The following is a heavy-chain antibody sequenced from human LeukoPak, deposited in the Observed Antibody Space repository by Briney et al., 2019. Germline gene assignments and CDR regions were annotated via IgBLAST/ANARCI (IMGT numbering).Heavy chain of an antibody. Sequence: SVKVSCKASGGTFSSNAISWVRQAPGQGLEWMGGIIPIFGTANYAQKFQGRVTITADESTSTAYMELSSLRSEDTAVYYCARGCSSTSCYGPQLLLYYYYYGMDVWGQGTTVTVSS. D-gene: IGHD2-2*01. CDR2: IIPIFGTA. V-gene: IGHV1-69*13. J-gene: IGHJ6*02. CDR3: ARGCSSTSCYGPQLLLYYYYYGMDV. CDR1: GGTFSSNA.